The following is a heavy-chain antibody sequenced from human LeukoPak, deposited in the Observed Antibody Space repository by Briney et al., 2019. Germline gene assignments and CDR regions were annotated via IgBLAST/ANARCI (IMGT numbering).Heavy chain of an antibody. Sequence: GGSLRLSCAASGFTFSNYWMTWVRQAPGRGLEWVANIDQDGSEKNYVDSVKGRFTISRDNAKNSVYLQMNSLRDDDTAVYYCAIMTTYYDSSGYYPFQHWGQGTLVTVSS. J-gene: IGHJ1*01. V-gene: IGHV3-7*01. CDR2: IDQDGSEK. CDR3: AIMTTYYDSSGYYPFQH. CDR1: GFTFSNYW. D-gene: IGHD3-22*01.